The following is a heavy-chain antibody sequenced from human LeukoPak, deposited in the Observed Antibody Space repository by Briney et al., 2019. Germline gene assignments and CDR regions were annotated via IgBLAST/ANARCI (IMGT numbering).Heavy chain of an antibody. CDR1: GGSISSSTYY. CDR3: ARVLSSSWSYYFDY. V-gene: IGHV4-61*02. D-gene: IGHD6-13*01. CDR2: VYTSGST. J-gene: IGHJ4*02. Sequence: SETLSLTCTVSGGSISSSTYYWSWIRQPAGKGLEWIGRVYTSGSTNYNASLKSRVTISVDTSKNQLSLKLSSVTAADTAVYYCARVLSSSWSYYFDYWGQGTLVTVSS.